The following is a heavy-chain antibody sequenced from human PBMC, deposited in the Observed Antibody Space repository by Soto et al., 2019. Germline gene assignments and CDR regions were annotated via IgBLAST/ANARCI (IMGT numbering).Heavy chain of an antibody. Sequence: QVQLQESGPGLVKPSQTLSLTCTVSGGSISSGDYYWSWIRQPPGKGLEWIGYIYYSGSTYYNPSLKSRFTISVDTSKNQFSLKLSSVTAADTAVYYCARATYYYDSSGYLADWFDPWGQGTLVTVSS. CDR1: GGSISSGDYY. V-gene: IGHV4-30-4*01. CDR2: IYYSGST. D-gene: IGHD3-22*01. J-gene: IGHJ5*02. CDR3: ARATYYYDSSGYLADWFDP.